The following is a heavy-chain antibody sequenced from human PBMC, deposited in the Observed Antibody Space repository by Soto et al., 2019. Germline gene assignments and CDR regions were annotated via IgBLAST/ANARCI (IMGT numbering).Heavy chain of an antibody. D-gene: IGHD6-13*01. CDR1: GGTFSNHA. V-gene: IGHV1-69*12. CDR2: IIPIFTTT. J-gene: IGHJ3*02. CDR3: ARQVAADGTFREDVFDI. Sequence: QVHLVQSGAEVKKPGSSVKVSCKASGGTFSNHAINWVRQAPGQGLEWMGRIIPIFTTTNYAQKFQGRVTITEDESTITAYIELSSLKYDDTAIYYCARQVAADGTFREDVFDIWGQGTMVTVSS.